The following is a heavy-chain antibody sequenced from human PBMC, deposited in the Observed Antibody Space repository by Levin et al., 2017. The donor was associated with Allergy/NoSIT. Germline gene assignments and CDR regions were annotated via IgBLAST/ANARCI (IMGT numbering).Heavy chain of an antibody. V-gene: IGHV4-61*01. CDR1: GGSVSSATYY. J-gene: IGHJ4*02. Sequence: GSLRLSCTVSGGSVSSATYYWSWIRRPPGKGLEWIGYISYSGSTDYNASLKSRITISLDTSKNQVSLNLRSVTAADTAVYYCASNDGGGKPLDWGQGTLVTVSP. D-gene: IGHD4-23*01. CDR2: ISYSGST. CDR3: ASNDGGGKPLD.